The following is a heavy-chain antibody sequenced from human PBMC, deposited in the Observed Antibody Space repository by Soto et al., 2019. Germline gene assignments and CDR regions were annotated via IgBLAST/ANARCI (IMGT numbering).Heavy chain of an antibody. Sequence: QVQLVQSGPEVKKPGASVKVSCKASGYTFATYGISWVRQAPGQGLEWMGWISAYNGNTDYAQKLQGRVTMTTDTSTSTAYMDLRSLRSDDTAVYSCARGTSGSYHSAISTWGQGTLVTVSS. CDR1: GYTFATYG. D-gene: IGHD1-26*01. V-gene: IGHV1-18*01. CDR3: ARGTSGSYHSAIST. CDR2: ISAYNGNT. J-gene: IGHJ5*02.